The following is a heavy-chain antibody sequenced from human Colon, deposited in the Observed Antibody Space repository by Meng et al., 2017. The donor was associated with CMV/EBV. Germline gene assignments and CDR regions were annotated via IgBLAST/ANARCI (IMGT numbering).Heavy chain of an antibody. CDR1: GFTFSDYY. Sequence: GGSLRLSCAASGFTFSDYYMNWIRQAPGKGLEWVSYISSSGSTIYYADSVRGRFTVSRDNAKDSLYLQMNSLRADDTAVYYCARAGECTRASCSSHNYYGMDVWGQGTTVTVSS. J-gene: IGHJ6*02. CDR2: ISSSGSTI. D-gene: IGHD3-16*01. V-gene: IGHV3-11*01. CDR3: ARAGECTRASCSSHNYYGMDV.